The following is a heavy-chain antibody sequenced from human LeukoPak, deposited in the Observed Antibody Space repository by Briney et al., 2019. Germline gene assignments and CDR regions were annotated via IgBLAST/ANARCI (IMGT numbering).Heavy chain of an antibody. V-gene: IGHV3-48*01. Sequence: GGSLRLSCAAYGFTFSRHSMNWVRQAPGKGMEWVSYISSSSRTIYYAPSVQRRFTTSRVNANNSLYLQMNSLRSEDTAVYYCARGPYSYGLNWLDPWGQGTLVTVSS. CDR3: ARGPYSYGLNWLDP. CDR2: ISSSSRTI. CDR1: GFTFSRHS. J-gene: IGHJ5*02. D-gene: IGHD5-18*01.